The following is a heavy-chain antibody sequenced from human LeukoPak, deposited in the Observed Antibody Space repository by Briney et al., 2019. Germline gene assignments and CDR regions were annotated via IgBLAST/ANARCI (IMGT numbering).Heavy chain of an antibody. CDR2: ISYDGSNK. J-gene: IGHJ6*02. Sequence: AGGSLRLSCAASGFTFSSYAMHWVRQAPGKGLEWVAVISYDGSNKYYADSVKGRFTISRDNSKNTLYLQMNSLRAEDTAVYYCARDYYDSSGYYSDYYGMDVWGQGTTVTVSS. D-gene: IGHD3-22*01. CDR1: GFTFSSYA. CDR3: ARDYYDSSGYYSDYYGMDV. V-gene: IGHV3-30-3*01.